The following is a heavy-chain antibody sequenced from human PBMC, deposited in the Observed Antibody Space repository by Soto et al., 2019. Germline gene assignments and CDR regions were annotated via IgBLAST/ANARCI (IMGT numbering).Heavy chain of an antibody. Sequence: PSETLSLTCTVSGASIGAGYWNWIRQPAGKGLEWIGRFYTSGSTNYNPSLKSRVTMSADTSKNQFSLTVTSVTAADTAVYYCARESRSRLLILVFWGQGLLVT. D-gene: IGHD3-3*01. CDR3: ARESRSRLLILVF. CDR1: GASIGAGY. J-gene: IGHJ4*02. CDR2: FYTSGST. V-gene: IGHV4-4*07.